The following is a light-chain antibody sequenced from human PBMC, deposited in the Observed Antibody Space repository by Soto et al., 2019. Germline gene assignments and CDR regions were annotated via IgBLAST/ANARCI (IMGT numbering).Light chain of an antibody. Sequence: AIQMTQSPSSLSASVGDRVTITCRASQVIRNDLGWYQQKPGKAPRLLIYAASTLQSGVPSRFSGSVSGTDFTLTISSLQPEDFGTYYCLQDYNFPYTFGQGTKLEIK. J-gene: IGKJ2*01. CDR3: LQDYNFPYT. CDR1: QVIRND. V-gene: IGKV1-6*01. CDR2: AAS.